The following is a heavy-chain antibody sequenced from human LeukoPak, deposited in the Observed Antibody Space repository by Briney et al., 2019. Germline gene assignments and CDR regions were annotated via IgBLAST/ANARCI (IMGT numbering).Heavy chain of an antibody. CDR3: ARDGEMATPRPYYLDY. V-gene: IGHV1-69*04. J-gene: IGHJ4*02. D-gene: IGHD5-24*01. CDR2: IIPILGIA. Sequence: ASVKVSCKASGGTFSSYAISWVRQAPGQGLEWMGRIIPILGIANYAQKFQGRVTITADTSTSTAYMELSSLRSQDTAVYYCARDGEMATPRPYYLDYWGQGTLVTVSS. CDR1: GGTFSSYA.